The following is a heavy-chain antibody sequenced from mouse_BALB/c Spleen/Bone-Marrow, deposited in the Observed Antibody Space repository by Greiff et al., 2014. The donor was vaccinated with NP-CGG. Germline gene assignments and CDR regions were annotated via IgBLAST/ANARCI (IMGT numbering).Heavy chain of an antibody. CDR2: IYPGDGGT. V-gene: IGHV1-87*01. D-gene: IGHD5-1*01. Sequence: QVQLKESGAELARPGASVKLSCKASGYTFTGYWMQWVKQRPGQGLEWIGIIYPGDGGTSCTEKFKGKVTLTADKSSSTAYMQLMNLASYDFAVYSCARVVHDSTSAYWGQGTTLTVSS. CDR3: ARVVHDSTSAY. J-gene: IGHJ2*01. CDR1: GYTFTGYW.